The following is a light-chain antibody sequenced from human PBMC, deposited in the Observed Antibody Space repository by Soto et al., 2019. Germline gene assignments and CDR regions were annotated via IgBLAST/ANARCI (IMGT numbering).Light chain of an antibody. Sequence: IVLTQSPDTLSLSPGERATLSCRASQSVSTFLAWYQQKPGQAPRLLIYDASDRATGIPARFSGSGSGTYFTLTISSLEPEDSAVYYCQQRSSWPPITFGQGTRLEIK. CDR3: QQRSSWPPIT. V-gene: IGKV3-11*01. CDR2: DAS. CDR1: QSVSTF. J-gene: IGKJ5*01.